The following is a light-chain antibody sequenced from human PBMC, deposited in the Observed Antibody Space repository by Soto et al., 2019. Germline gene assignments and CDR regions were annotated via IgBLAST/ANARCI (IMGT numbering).Light chain of an antibody. CDR2: GAS. J-gene: IGKJ4*01. Sequence: EIVVTQSPALLSVSPGERVTLSCRASQSVISSIAWYHQKLGQAPRLLIYGASTRATGIPARFSGSGSGTEFFLTISSLQSEDFAIYYCQHYNNWLGTFGGGTKVDI. CDR1: QSVISS. CDR3: QHYNNWLGT. V-gene: IGKV3-15*01.